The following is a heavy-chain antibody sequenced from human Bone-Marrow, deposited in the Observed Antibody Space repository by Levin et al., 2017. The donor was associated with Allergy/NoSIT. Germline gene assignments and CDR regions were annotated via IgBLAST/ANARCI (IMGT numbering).Heavy chain of an antibody. CDR3: AREGLDDSSAYYYDF. V-gene: IGHV4-59*01. D-gene: IGHD3-22*01. CDR2: IHGTGST. CDR1: GIPISRNY. J-gene: IGHJ4*02. Sequence: SETLSLTCTVSGIPISRNYWNWIRQPPGKRLEWLGYIHGTGSTTYNPSLRSRVTISSDTSKNQFSLNLNSVTAADTAVYYCAREGLDDSSAYYYDFWGPGIMVTVSS.